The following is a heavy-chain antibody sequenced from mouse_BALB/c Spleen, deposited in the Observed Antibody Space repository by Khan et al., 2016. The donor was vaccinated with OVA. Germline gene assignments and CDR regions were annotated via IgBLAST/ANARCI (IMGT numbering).Heavy chain of an antibody. Sequence: QVQLKQSGPGLVQPSQNLSITCTVSGFSLITYGVHWVRQSPGKGLEWLGVIWSGGSTDYNEAFISRLSISKDNSKSKVFFKMNSLQSDDTAIYYCARSSYRYDFTYWGRGTLVTVSS. J-gene: IGHJ3*01. CDR3: ARSSYRYDFTY. CDR2: IWSGGST. D-gene: IGHD2-12*01. CDR1: GFSLITYG. V-gene: IGHV2-4-1*01.